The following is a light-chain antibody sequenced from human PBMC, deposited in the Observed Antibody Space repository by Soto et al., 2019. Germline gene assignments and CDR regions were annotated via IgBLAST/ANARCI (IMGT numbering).Light chain of an antibody. CDR2: DVS. CDR3: LQDNNYPYT. V-gene: IGKV1-5*01. Sequence: DIQMTPSPSTLAASVGERVTVPCRASQSVSNWLACYQQQPGKAPKLLIYDVSSLETGVPSRFSGSGSGTEFTLTISSLQPEDFATYYGLQDNNYPYTFGQGTRLEIK. CDR1: QSVSNW. J-gene: IGKJ5*01.